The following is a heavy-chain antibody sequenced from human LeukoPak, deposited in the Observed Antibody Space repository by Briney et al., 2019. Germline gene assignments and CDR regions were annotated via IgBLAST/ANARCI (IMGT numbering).Heavy chain of an antibody. CDR1: GGSFSGYY. Sequence: PSETLSLTCAVYGGSFSGYYWSWIRQPPGKGLEWIGEINHSGSTNCNPSLKSRVTISVDTSKNQFSLKLSSVTAADTAVYYCARGTGVRKSIDYWGQGTLVTVSS. CDR2: INHSGST. J-gene: IGHJ4*02. V-gene: IGHV4-34*01. CDR3: ARGTGVRKSIDY. D-gene: IGHD3-10*01.